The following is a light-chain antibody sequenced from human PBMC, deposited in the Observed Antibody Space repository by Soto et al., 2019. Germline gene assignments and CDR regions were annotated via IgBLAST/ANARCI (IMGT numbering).Light chain of an antibody. CDR3: QQYYGTPLT. V-gene: IGKV4-1*01. CDR2: WAS. Sequence: DIVMTQSPASLAVSLGERATINWKSSQSVLYNSNNKNYLAWYQQRPGQPPKLLIYWASTRESGVPDRFSGSGSGTDFTLTISSLQAEDVAVYYCQQYYGTPLTFGGGTKVDIK. J-gene: IGKJ4*01. CDR1: QSVLYNSNNKNY.